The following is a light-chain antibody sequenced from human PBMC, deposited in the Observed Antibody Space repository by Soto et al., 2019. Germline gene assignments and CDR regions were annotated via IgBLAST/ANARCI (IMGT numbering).Light chain of an antibody. CDR2: DVS. J-gene: IGLJ1*01. CDR3: SSFLSTNPPHV. CDR1: SSDVGGYNY. V-gene: IGLV2-14*03. Sequence: QSALTQPASVSGSPGQSITISCTGASSDVGGYNYVSWYQQHPGKAPKLIIYDVSYRPSGVSNRFSGSKSGNTASLTISGLQAEDEADYHCSSFLSTNPPHVFGTGTKLTVL.